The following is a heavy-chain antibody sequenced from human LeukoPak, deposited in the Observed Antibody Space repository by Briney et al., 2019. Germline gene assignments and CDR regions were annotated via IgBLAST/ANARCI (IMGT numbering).Heavy chain of an antibody. V-gene: IGHV4-34*01. CDR3: ARYSYGPAGRVDY. Sequence: GSLRLSCAASGFTFSSYVMSWIRQPPGKGLEWIGEINHSGSTNYNPSLKSRVTISVDTSKNQFSLKLSSVTAADTAVYYCARYSYGPAGRVDYWGQGTLVTVSS. CDR2: INHSGST. J-gene: IGHJ4*02. CDR1: GFTFSSYV. D-gene: IGHD5-18*01.